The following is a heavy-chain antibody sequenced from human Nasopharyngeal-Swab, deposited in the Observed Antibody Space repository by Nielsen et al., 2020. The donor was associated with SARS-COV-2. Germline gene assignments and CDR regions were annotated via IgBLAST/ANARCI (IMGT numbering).Heavy chain of an antibody. Sequence: KVSCKGSGYSFTSYWIGWVRQMSGKGLEWMGVIYPGDSDTRYSPSFQGQVTISADKSISTAYLQWSSLKASDTAMYYCSRGNYNPDYWGQGILVTVSS. D-gene: IGHD1-26*01. CDR3: SRGNYNPDY. CDR1: GYSFTSYW. J-gene: IGHJ4*02. V-gene: IGHV5-51*01. CDR2: IYPGDSDT.